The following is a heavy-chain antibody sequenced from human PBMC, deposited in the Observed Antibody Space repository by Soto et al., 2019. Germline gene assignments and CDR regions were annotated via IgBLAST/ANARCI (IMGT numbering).Heavy chain of an antibody. D-gene: IGHD3-22*01. Sequence: ASVKLSFKASGYTFTRDTMNWLRQAPGQRLEWMGWINPDNGNTKSSQKFQDRVIITRDTLYLEMNSLRAEDTAVYYCARDEFSSSGRNSGFDSWGQGTLVTVSS. CDR1: GYTFTRDT. V-gene: IGHV1-3*01. CDR2: INPDNGNT. CDR3: ARDEFSSSGRNSGFDS. J-gene: IGHJ4*02.